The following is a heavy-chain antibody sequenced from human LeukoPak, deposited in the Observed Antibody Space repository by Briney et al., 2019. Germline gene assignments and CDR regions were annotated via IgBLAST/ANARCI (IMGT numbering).Heavy chain of an antibody. CDR2: IWYDGSNT. CDR3: AKDPEYSSSGIDY. CDR1: GFTFSCYG. Sequence: PGRSLRLSCAASGFTFSCYGMHWVRQAPGKGLEWVAGIWYDGSNTYYADSVKGRITISRDNSKNTLYLQMNSLRADDTAVYYCAKDPEYSSSGIDYWGQGTLVTVSS. D-gene: IGHD6-13*01. J-gene: IGHJ4*02. V-gene: IGHV3-33*06.